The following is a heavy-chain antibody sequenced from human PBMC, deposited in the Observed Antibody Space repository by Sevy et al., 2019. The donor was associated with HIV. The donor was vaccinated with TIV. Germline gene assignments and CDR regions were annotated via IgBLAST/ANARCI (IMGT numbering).Heavy chain of an antibody. V-gene: IGHV3-48*03. J-gene: IGHJ4*02. D-gene: IGHD3-10*01. CDR3: AGYGSGSYYIFDY. CDR1: GFTFSSYE. Sequence: GGSLRLSCAASGFTFSSYEMNWVRQAPGKGLEWVSYISSSGSTIYYADSVKGRFTISRDNAKNSLYLQMNSLRAEDTPVYYCAGYGSGSYYIFDYWGQGTLVTVSS. CDR2: ISSSGSTI.